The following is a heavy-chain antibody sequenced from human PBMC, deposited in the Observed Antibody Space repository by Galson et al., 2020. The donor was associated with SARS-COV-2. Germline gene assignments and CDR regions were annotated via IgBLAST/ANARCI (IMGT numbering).Heavy chain of an antibody. V-gene: IGHV3-9*01. CDR3: AKVGGWTDY. CDR1: GFTFDDYA. J-gene: IGHJ4*02. CDR2: ISWNSGSI. D-gene: IGHD6-19*01. Sequence: GGSLRLSCAASGFTFDDYAMHWVRQAPGKGLEWVSGISWNSGSIGYADSVKGRFTISRDNAKNSLYLQMNSLRAEDTALYYCAKVGGWTDYWGQGTLVTVSS.